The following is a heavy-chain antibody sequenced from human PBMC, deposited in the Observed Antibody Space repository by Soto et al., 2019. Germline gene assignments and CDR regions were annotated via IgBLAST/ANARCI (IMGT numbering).Heavy chain of an antibody. D-gene: IGHD5-18*01. J-gene: IGHJ4*02. V-gene: IGHV5-51*01. Sequence: GESLKISCKASGYSFVNYWIGWVCQKPGKGLEWMGVIYPGDYETTYSPSFEGQVIISVDRSRGTAFLEWSSLKASDTAMYYCARPGAPTDTVVYDFWGQGTQVTVSS. CDR3: ARPGAPTDTVVYDF. CDR1: GYSFVNYW. CDR2: IYPGDYET.